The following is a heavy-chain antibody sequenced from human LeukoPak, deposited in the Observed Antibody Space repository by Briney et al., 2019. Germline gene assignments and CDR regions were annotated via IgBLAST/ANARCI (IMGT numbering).Heavy chain of an antibody. V-gene: IGHV4-34*01. CDR3: ARTVVTETTNWFDP. CDR1: GGSFSGYY. J-gene: IGHJ5*02. CDR2: INHSGST. D-gene: IGHD2-2*01. Sequence: SETLSLTCAVYGGSFSGYYWSWIRQPPGKGLEWIGEINHSGSTNYNPSLKSRVTISVDTSKNQFSLKLSSVTAADTAVYYCARTVVTETTNWFDPWGQGTLVTVSS.